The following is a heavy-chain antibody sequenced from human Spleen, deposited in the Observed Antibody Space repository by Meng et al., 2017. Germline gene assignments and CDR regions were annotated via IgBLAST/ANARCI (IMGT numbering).Heavy chain of an antibody. CDR2: ISYDGSNK. V-gene: IGHV3-30*04. CDR3: ATYDSSGYLFRRYGMDV. Sequence: GGSLRLSCAASGFTFSSYAMHWVRQAPGKGLEWVAVISYDGSNKYYADSVKGRFTISRDNSKNTLYLQMNSLRAEDTAVYYCATYDSSGYLFRRYGMDVWGQGTTVTVSS. CDR1: GFTFSSYA. J-gene: IGHJ6*02. D-gene: IGHD3-22*01.